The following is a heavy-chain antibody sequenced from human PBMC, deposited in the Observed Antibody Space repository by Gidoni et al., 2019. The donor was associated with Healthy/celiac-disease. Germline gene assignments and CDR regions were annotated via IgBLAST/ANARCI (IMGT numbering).Heavy chain of an antibody. J-gene: IGHJ4*02. Sequence: EVQLVDSGGGLVKPGGSLSLSCADSGFTFSSYSMNWVRQAPGKGLEWVSPISSSSSYIYYADAVKGRFTISRDNAKNSLYLQMNSLRAEDTAVYYCARDYYGSGSPDGFDYWGQGTLVTVSS. V-gene: IGHV3-21*01. CDR2: ISSSSSYI. CDR1: GFTFSSYS. D-gene: IGHD3-10*01. CDR3: ARDYYGSGSPDGFDY.